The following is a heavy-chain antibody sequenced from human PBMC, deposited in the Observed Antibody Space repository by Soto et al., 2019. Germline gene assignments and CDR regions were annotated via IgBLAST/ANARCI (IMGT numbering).Heavy chain of an antibody. V-gene: IGHV1-46*03. CDR1: GYTFTSYY. J-gene: IGHJ4*02. D-gene: IGHD2-15*01. CDR2: INPSGGST. Sequence: GSSVKVSCKASGYTFTSYYMHWVRQATGQGLEWMGIINPSGGSTSYAQKFQGRVTMTRDTSTSTVYMELSSLRSEDTAVYYCAILGGYCSGGSCFQYYFDYWGQRTLVTVSS. CDR3: AILGGYCSGGSCFQYYFDY.